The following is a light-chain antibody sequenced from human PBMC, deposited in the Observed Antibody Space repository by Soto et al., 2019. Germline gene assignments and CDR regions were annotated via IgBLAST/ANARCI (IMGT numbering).Light chain of an antibody. J-gene: IGKJ1*01. V-gene: IGKV1-5*01. CDR2: DAS. CDR1: QTISTW. CDR3: QQYTNTNNPWM. Sequence: DIQVTQYPPTMSASLGDRATITCVASQTISTWMAWYQQKPGKAPKILVYDASTLQSGVASRFNGSGSGTEFTLIISGLQPDDSATYYCQQYTNTNNPWMFGQGTKVDIK.